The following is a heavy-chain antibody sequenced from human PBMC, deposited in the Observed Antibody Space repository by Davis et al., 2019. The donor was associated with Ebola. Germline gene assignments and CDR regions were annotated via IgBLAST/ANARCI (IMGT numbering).Heavy chain of an antibody. V-gene: IGHV1-8*01. Sequence: ASVKVSCKASGYTFTSYDINWVRQATGQGLEWMGWMNPNSGNTGFAQKFQGRVTMTRNTSITTAYMELSSLRSEDTAMYYCARGRGIAVAGSGNWFDPWGQGTLVTVSS. J-gene: IGHJ5*02. CDR3: ARGRGIAVAGSGNWFDP. CDR2: MNPNSGNT. D-gene: IGHD6-19*01. CDR1: GYTFTSYD.